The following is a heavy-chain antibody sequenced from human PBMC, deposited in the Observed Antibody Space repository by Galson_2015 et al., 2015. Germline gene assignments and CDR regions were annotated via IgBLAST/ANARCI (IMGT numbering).Heavy chain of an antibody. CDR1: GFTFRSHW. CDR3: ARDEIYDIWSGSTLVYYYYYIDV. Sequence: SLRLSCAASGFTFRSHWMTWVRQAPGKGLEWVANINEDGGEKNYVDSVRGRFTISRDNARKSLYLQMNSLRAEDTAVYYCARDEIYDIWSGSTLVYYYYYIDVWGRGTTVTVSS. CDR2: INEDGGEK. J-gene: IGHJ6*03. V-gene: IGHV3-7*01. D-gene: IGHD3-3*01.